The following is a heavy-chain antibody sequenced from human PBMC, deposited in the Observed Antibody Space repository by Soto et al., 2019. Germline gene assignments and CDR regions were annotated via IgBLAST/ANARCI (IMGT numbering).Heavy chain of an antibody. D-gene: IGHD2-2*01. CDR2: IRYDGSNK. J-gene: IGHJ4*02. V-gene: IGHV3-33*01. CDR1: GFTFSSYG. Sequence: PGGSLRLSCAASGFTFSSYGMHWVRQAPGKGLEWVAVIRYDGSNKYYADSVKGRFTISRDNSKNTLYLQMNSLRAEDTAVYYCARGRRSTSFQNGPIFDYWGQGTLVTVSS. CDR3: ARGRRSTSFQNGPIFDY.